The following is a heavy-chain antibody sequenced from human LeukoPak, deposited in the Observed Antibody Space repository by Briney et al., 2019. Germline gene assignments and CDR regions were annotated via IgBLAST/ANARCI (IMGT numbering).Heavy chain of an antibody. Sequence: GGSLRLSCAASGFTFSSYWMSWVRQAPGKGLEWVANIKQDGSEKYYADSVKGRFTISRDNAKNSLYLQMNSLRAEDTAVYYCARADLKRAYDYWGQGTLVTVSS. CDR3: ARADLKRAYDY. J-gene: IGHJ4*02. V-gene: IGHV3-7*01. CDR2: IKQDGSEK. CDR1: GFTFSSYW.